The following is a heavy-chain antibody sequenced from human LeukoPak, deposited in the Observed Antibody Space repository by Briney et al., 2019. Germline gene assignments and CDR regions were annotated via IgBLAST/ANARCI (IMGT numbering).Heavy chain of an antibody. V-gene: IGHV3-7*05. CDR3: AREVYGDNYFDY. CDR1: GFTFSRHW. CDR2: IKQDGSDK. D-gene: IGHD4-17*01. J-gene: IGHJ4*02. Sequence: PGGSLRLSCAASGFTFSRHWISWVRQAPGRGLEWVANIKQDGSDKYYVDSVKGRFTISRDNAKTSLFLQMNSLRVEDTAVYYCAREVYGDNYFDYWGQGTLVTVAS.